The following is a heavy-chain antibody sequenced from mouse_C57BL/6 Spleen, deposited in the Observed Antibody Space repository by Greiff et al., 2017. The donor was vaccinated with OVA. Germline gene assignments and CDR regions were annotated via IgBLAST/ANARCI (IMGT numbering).Heavy chain of an antibody. V-gene: IGHV1-72*01. Sequence: VQLQQPGAELVKPGASVKLSCKASGYTFTSYWMHWVKQRPGRGLEWIGRIDPNSGGTKYNEKVKSKATLTVDKPSSTAYMQLSSMTSEDSAVYYCARGAFITTVAPFDYWGQGTTLTVSS. CDR3: ARGAFITTVAPFDY. CDR1: GYTFTSYW. CDR2: IDPNSGGT. D-gene: IGHD1-1*01. J-gene: IGHJ2*01.